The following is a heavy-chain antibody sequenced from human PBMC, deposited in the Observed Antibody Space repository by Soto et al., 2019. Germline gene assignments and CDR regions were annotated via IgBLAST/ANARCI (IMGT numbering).Heavy chain of an antibody. CDR3: ATRHMVAYYFDY. J-gene: IGHJ4*02. D-gene: IGHD2-15*01. CDR1: GGSISSGGYY. V-gene: IGHV4-31*03. Sequence: PSETLSLTCTVSGGSISSGGYYWSWIRQHPGKGLEWIGYIYYSGSTYYNPSLKSRVTISVDTSKNQFSLKLSSVTAADTAVYYCATRHMVAYYFDYWGQGTLVTVSS. CDR2: IYYSGST.